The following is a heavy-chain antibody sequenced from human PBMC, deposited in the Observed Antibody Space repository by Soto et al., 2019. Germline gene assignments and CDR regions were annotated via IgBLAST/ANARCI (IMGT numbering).Heavy chain of an antibody. D-gene: IGHD5-12*01. CDR3: VSSRYVAFDI. CDR1: GFTFSNFG. Sequence: EVQLVESGGGLVQPGGSLRLSCAASGFTFSNFGMHWIRQAPGKGLVWVSRINSDGSSIAYADSVRGRFTISRDNAKNTLYLQMNSLRAEDTAVYHCVSSRYVAFDIWGQGTLVTVSS. CDR2: INSDGSSI. V-gene: IGHV3-74*01. J-gene: IGHJ3*02.